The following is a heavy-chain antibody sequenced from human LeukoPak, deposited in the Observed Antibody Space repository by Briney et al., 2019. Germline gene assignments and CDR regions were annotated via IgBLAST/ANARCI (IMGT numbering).Heavy chain of an antibody. D-gene: IGHD6-13*01. Sequence: GGSLRLSCAASGFTFSDYYMSWIRQAPGKGLEWVSYISSSGTIYYGDSVKGRFTISRDNAKNSLYLQMNSLRAEDTAVYYCARESGSSWSYYMDVWGKGTTVTVSS. CDR3: ARESGSSWSYYMDV. V-gene: IGHV3-11*04. CDR1: GFTFSDYY. J-gene: IGHJ6*03. CDR2: ISSSGTI.